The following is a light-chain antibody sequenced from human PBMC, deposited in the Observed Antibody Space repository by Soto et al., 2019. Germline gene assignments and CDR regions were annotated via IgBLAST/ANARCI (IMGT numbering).Light chain of an antibody. J-gene: IGLJ1*01. CDR1: SSNIGAGYD. V-gene: IGLV1-40*01. Sequence: QSALTQPPSVSGAPGQRVTISCTGSSSNIGAGYDVHWYQQLPGTAPKLLIYGNSNRPSGVPYRFSVSKSGTSASLAITGLQAEDEADYYCQSYDGSLSGSYVFGTGTKVTVL. CDR2: GNS. CDR3: QSYDGSLSGSYV.